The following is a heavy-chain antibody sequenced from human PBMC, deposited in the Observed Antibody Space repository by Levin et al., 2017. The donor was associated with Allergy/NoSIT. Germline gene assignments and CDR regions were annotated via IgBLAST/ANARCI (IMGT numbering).Heavy chain of an antibody. CDR1: GYTLTELS. D-gene: IGHD6-6*01. V-gene: IGHV1-24*01. CDR2: FDPEDGET. CDR3: ATVFFSGIAARRRGDDAFDI. J-gene: IGHJ3*02. Sequence: ASVKVSCKVSGYTLTELSMHWVRQAPGKGLEWMGGFDPEDGETIYAQKFQGRVTMTEDTSTDTAYMELSSLRSEDTAVYYCATVFFSGIAARRRGDDAFDIWGQGTMVTVSS.